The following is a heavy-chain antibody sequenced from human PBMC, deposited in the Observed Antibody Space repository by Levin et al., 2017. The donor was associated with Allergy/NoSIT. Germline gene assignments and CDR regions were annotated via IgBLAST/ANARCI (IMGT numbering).Heavy chain of an antibody. Sequence: GGSLRLSCAASGFTFSSYSMNWVRQAPGKGLEWVSYISSSSSTIYYADSVKGRFTISRDNAKNSLYLQMNSLRAEDTAVYYCARGPDIVVVPAGADYWGQGTLVTVSS. J-gene: IGHJ4*02. CDR2: ISSSSSTI. D-gene: IGHD2-2*01. V-gene: IGHV3-48*01. CDR3: ARGPDIVVVPAGADY. CDR1: GFTFSSYS.